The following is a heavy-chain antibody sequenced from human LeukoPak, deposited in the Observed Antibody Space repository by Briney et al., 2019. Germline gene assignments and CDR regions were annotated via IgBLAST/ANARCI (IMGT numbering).Heavy chain of an antibody. Sequence: GGSLRLSGAASGFTFSSYGMPWVRQAPGKGLEWVAFIRYDGSNKYYADSVKGRFTISRDNSKNTLYLQMNSLRAEDTAVYYCAKGSHYGDYPGAFDIWGQGTMVTVSS. CDR2: IRYDGSNK. CDR1: GFTFSSYG. J-gene: IGHJ3*02. V-gene: IGHV3-30*02. D-gene: IGHD4-17*01. CDR3: AKGSHYGDYPGAFDI.